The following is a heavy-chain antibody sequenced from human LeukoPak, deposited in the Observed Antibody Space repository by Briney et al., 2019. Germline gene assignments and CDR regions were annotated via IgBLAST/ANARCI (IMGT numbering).Heavy chain of an antibody. Sequence: SETLSLTCTVSGGSISSSSYYWGWIRQPPGKGLEWIGTIDYSGSTYYNPSLKSRVTISVDTSKNQLSLKLSSVTAADTAVYYCARLYSYGYGRLSWGQGTLVTVSS. CDR2: IDYSGST. CDR1: GGSISSSSYY. V-gene: IGHV4-39*01. J-gene: IGHJ4*02. D-gene: IGHD5-18*01. CDR3: ARLYSYGYGRLS.